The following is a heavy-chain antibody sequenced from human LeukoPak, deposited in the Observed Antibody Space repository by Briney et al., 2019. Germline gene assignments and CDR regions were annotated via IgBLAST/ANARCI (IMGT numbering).Heavy chain of an antibody. J-gene: IGHJ4*02. CDR1: GYSISSGYY. CDR2: IYHSGST. D-gene: IGHD6-6*01. CDR3: ARLLPDSSSCFDY. V-gene: IGHV4-38-2*01. Sequence: PSETLSLTCAVSGYSISSGYYWDWTRQPPGKGLEWIGRIYHSGSTYYNPSLKSRVTISVDTSKNQFSLKLSSVTAADTAVYYCARLLPDSSSCFDYWGQGTLVTVSS.